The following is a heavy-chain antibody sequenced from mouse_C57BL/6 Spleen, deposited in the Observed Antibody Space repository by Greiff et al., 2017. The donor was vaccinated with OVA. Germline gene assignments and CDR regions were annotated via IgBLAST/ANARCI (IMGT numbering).Heavy chain of an antibody. V-gene: IGHV5-16*01. J-gene: IGHJ1*03. CDR3: ARDRGDYGNRYYDV. Sequence: EVMLVESEGGLVQPGSSMKLSCTASGFTFSDYYMAWVRQVPEKGLEWVANINSDGSCTYYLDSLKSRFIISRYNAKNILYLQMSSLTTEDTATYYCARDRGDYGNRYYDVWGTGTTVTVAS. CDR1: GFTFSDYY. D-gene: IGHD2-1*01. CDR2: INSDGSCT.